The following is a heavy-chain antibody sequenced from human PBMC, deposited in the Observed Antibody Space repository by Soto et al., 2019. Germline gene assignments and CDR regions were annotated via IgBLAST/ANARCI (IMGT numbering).Heavy chain of an antibody. CDR2: IIPIFGTA. Sequence: SVKVSCKASGGTFSSYAISWVRQAPGQGLEWMGGIIPIFGTANYAQKFQGRVTITADESTSTAYMELSSLRSEDTAVYYCAKPTKGSSWYYYGMDVWGQGTTVTVSS. CDR3: AKPTKGSSWYYYGMDV. V-gene: IGHV1-69*13. CDR1: GGTFSSYA. D-gene: IGHD6-13*01. J-gene: IGHJ6*02.